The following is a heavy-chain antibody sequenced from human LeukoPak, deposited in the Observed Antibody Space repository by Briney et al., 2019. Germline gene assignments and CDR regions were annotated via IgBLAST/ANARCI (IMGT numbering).Heavy chain of an antibody. J-gene: IGHJ4*02. CDR2: ISGSGGST. CDR1: GFSFSSYA. Sequence: PGGSLRLSCAASGFSFSSYAMSWVRQAPGQGLEWVSAISGSGGSTYYADSVKGRFTIFRVSSKNNLYLLMNRLRAEEAAAYYCAKAPVTTCSGAYCYPFDYWGQGTLVTVSS. D-gene: IGHD2-21*01. V-gene: IGHV3-23*01. CDR3: AKAPVTTCSGAYCYPFDY.